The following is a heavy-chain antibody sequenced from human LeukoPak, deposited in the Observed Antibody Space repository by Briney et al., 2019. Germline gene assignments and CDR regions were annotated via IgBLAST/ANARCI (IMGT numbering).Heavy chain of an antibody. J-gene: IGHJ4*02. D-gene: IGHD6-13*01. CDR1: GASISSSTYY. CDR3: ARLERQLVLDY. CDR2: VYYSGTT. Sequence: SETLSLTCTVSGASISSSTYYWGWIRQPPGKRLEWIGSVYYSGTTYYNPSLKSRVTISVDMSKHQFSLNLSSVSAADTAVYYCARLERQLVLDYWGQGTLVSVSS. V-gene: IGHV4-39*01.